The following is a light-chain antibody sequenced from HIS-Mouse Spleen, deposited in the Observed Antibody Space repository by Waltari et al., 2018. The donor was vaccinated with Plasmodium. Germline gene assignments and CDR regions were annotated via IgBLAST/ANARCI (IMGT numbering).Light chain of an antibody. CDR3: CSYAGSSTFVV. CDR1: SSAVGGSKL. Sequence: QSALTQPASVSGSPGQSITISCTGPSSAVGGSKLVSWYQQPPGKAPNTMISGGSKPPSGVSNRFSGSKSGNTAFLTISGLQAEDEADYYCCSYAGSSTFVVFGGGTKLTVL. J-gene: IGLJ2*01. CDR2: GGS. V-gene: IGLV2-23*03.